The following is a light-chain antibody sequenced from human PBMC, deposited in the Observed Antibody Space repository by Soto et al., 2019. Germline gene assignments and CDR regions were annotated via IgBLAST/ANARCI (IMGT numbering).Light chain of an antibody. CDR2: AAS. CDR3: QQLNSYPPFT. Sequence: IQLTQSPSSLSASVGDRVTINCRASQGISSYLAWYQQKPGKAPKLLIYAASTLQSGVPSRFSGSGSGTDFTLTISSLQPEDFATYYCQQLNSYPPFTFGPGTKVDIK. CDR1: QGISSY. J-gene: IGKJ3*01. V-gene: IGKV1-9*01.